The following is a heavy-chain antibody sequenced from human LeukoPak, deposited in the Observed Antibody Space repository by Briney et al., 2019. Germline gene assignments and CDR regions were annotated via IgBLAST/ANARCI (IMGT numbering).Heavy chain of an antibody. Sequence: PGGSLRLSCAASGFTFSSYGMNWVRQAPGKGLEWVSYISRSSGSIYYAESVKGRFTISRDNAKKSLYLQMNSLRAEDTAAYYCARDAVAGTFVDYWGQGTLVTVSS. J-gene: IGHJ4*02. CDR3: ARDAVAGTFVDY. CDR1: GFTFSSYG. CDR2: ISRSSGSI. V-gene: IGHV3-48*01. D-gene: IGHD6-19*01.